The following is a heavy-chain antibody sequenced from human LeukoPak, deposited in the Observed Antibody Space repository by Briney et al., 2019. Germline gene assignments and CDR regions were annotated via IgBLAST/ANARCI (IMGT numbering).Heavy chain of an antibody. CDR3: ARDQDYYGMDV. J-gene: IGHJ6*02. CDR1: GYTFTGYY. Sequence: ASVTVSCKASGYTFTGYYMHWVRQAPGQGLEWMGWINPNGGGTNYAQKFQGRVTMTRDTSISTAYMELRSLRSDDTAVYYCARDQDYYGMDVWGQGTTVTVSS. V-gene: IGHV1-2*02. CDR2: INPNGGGT.